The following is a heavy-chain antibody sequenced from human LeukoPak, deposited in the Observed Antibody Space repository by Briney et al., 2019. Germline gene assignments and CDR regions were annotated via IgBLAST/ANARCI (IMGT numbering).Heavy chain of an antibody. CDR1: GYSISSGYY. CDR2: IYHSGST. D-gene: IGHD3-10*01. Sequence: SETLSLTCAVSGYSISSGYYWGWIRQPPGKGLEWIGSIYHSGSTYYNPSLKSRVTISVDTSKNQFSLKLSSVTAADTAVYYCARLEGVDYWGQETLVTVSS. J-gene: IGHJ4*02. V-gene: IGHV4-38-2*01. CDR3: ARLEGVDY.